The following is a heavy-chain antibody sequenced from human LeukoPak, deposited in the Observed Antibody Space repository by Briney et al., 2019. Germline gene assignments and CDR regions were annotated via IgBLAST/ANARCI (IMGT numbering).Heavy chain of an antibody. Sequence: PSQTLSLTCTVSGGSISSGSYYWSWIRQPAGKGLEWIGRIYTNGSTNYNPSLKSRVTISVDTSKNQFSLKLSSVTAADTAVYYCARDSWGFFDYWGQGTLVTVSS. V-gene: IGHV4-61*02. CDR2: IYTNGST. D-gene: IGHD7-27*01. J-gene: IGHJ4*02. CDR1: GGSISSGSYY. CDR3: ARDSWGFFDY.